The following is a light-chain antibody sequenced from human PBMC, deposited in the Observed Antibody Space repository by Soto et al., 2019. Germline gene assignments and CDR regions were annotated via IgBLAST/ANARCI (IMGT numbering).Light chain of an antibody. CDR3: QQYGSSPQT. Sequence: EIVLTQSPGTLSLSPGERATLSCRASQSVSSSYLAWYQQKPGQAPRLLIYGASSRATGIPDRFSGSGSGTDFPLTISRLEPEDCAVYSCQQYGSSPQTFGQGTRLEIK. J-gene: IGKJ5*01. CDR1: QSVSSSY. CDR2: GAS. V-gene: IGKV3-20*01.